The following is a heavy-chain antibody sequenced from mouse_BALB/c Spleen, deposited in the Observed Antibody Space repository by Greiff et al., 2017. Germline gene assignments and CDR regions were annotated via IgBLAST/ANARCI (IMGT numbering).Heavy chain of an antibody. CDR2: IYPSDSYT. V-gene: IGHV1-69*02. D-gene: IGHD2-3*01. Sequence: QVQLKQPGAELVRPGASVKLSCKASGYTFTSYWINWVKQRPGQGLEWIGNIYPSDSYTNYNQKFKDKATLTVDKSSSTAYMQLSSPTSEDSAVYYCTRGGWLQYYFDDWGQGTTLTVSS. J-gene: IGHJ2*01. CDR1: GYTFTSYW. CDR3: TRGGWLQYYFDD.